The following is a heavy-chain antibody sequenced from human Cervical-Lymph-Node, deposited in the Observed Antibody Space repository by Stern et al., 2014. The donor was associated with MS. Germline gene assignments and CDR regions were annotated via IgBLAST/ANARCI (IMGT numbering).Heavy chain of an antibody. CDR2: VRSEADGGTI. V-gene: IGHV3-15*02. Sequence: EVQLVESGGAVVQPGGSLRLSCTATGLTLSSAWMSWVRQAPGKGLEWVGRVRSEADGGTIEYAAPVKGRFTISRDDSQNTLYLQMNTLKTEDTAVYYCTTFGNWGQGTLVTVSS. CDR3: TTFGN. D-gene: IGHD3-16*01. CDR1: GLTLSSAW. J-gene: IGHJ4*02.